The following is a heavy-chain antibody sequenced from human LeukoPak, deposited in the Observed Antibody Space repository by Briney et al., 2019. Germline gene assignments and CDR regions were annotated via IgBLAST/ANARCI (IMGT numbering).Heavy chain of an antibody. CDR2: IKQDGSQK. V-gene: IGHV3-7*01. CDR1: GFTFSNFW. Sequence: GGSLRLSCAASGFTFSNFWMTWVRQAPGKGLEWVAIIKQDGSQKYYVDSVKGRFTISRDNAKNSLYLQMNSLRGDDTAVYYCAREAAAGNLNWFDPWGQGTLVTVSS. J-gene: IGHJ5*02. D-gene: IGHD6-13*01. CDR3: AREAAAGNLNWFDP.